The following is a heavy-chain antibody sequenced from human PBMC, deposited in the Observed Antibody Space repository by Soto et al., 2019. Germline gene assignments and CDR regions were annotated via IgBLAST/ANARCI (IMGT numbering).Heavy chain of an antibody. CDR3: AKDSARLIDY. Sequence: QVRLVESGGGVVQPGRSLRLSCAASGFTFITYGMHWVRQAPGKGLEWVAVISYDGTGKYYADSVRGRFTISRDESKNTLYLQMDSLRADDTAVYYCAKDSARLIDYWGQGTLVTVSS. V-gene: IGHV3-30*18. CDR2: ISYDGTGK. D-gene: IGHD3-16*01. J-gene: IGHJ4*02. CDR1: GFTFITYG.